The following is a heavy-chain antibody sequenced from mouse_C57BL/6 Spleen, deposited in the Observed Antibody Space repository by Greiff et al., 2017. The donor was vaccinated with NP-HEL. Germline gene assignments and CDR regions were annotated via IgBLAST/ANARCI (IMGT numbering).Heavy chain of an antibody. CDR2: IHPNSGST. Sequence: VQLQQSGAELVKPGASVKLSCKASGYTFTSYWMHWVKQRPGQGLEWIGMIHPNSGSTNYNEKFKSKATLTVDISSSTAYMQLSSLTSEDSAVYYCHITTVVATPVAYWGQGTLVTVSA. CDR3: HITTVVATPVAY. CDR1: GYTFTSYW. V-gene: IGHV1-64*01. J-gene: IGHJ3*01. D-gene: IGHD1-1*01.